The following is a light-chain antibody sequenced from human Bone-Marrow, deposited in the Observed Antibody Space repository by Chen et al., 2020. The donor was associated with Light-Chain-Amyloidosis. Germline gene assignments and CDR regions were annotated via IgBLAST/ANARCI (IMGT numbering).Light chain of an antibody. CDR2: RDT. Sequence: SFELTQPPSLSVSPGQTDRITCSGDDLPTKYAYWYQQKPGQAPVLVIHRDTERPSGISERFSGSSSGTTATLTISGVQAEDEADYHCQSADSSGTYEVIFGGGTKLTVL. CDR3: QSADSSGTYEVI. J-gene: IGLJ2*01. CDR1: DLPTKY. V-gene: IGLV3-25*03.